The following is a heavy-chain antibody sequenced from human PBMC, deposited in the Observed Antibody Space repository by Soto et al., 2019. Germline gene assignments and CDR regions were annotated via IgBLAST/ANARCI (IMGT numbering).Heavy chain of an antibody. Sequence: GASVKVSCKASGYTFNSYGISWVRQAPGQGLEWMGWISAYNGNTNYAQKLQGRVTMTTDTSTSTAYMELRSLRSDDTAVYYCARDLRYFDWPHDAFDIWGQGTMVTVPS. J-gene: IGHJ3*02. V-gene: IGHV1-18*01. CDR1: GYTFNSYG. CDR2: ISAYNGNT. CDR3: ARDLRYFDWPHDAFDI. D-gene: IGHD3-9*01.